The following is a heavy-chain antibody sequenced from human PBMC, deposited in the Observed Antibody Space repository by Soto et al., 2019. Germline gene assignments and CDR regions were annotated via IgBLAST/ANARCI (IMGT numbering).Heavy chain of an antibody. V-gene: IGHV3-7*03. CDR2: IKHDTSEA. Sequence: GGSLRLSCAASGFKFSDYWMSWVRQAPGKGLEWVGNIKHDTSEAHYADSVKGRFTITRDNIKDFLFLQMNGLRSDDTASYYCARDGLLFSGPYRPSRFDYWGLGTLVTVSS. CDR1: GFKFSDYW. J-gene: IGHJ4*02. D-gene: IGHD3-16*02. CDR3: ARDGLLFSGPYRPSRFDY.